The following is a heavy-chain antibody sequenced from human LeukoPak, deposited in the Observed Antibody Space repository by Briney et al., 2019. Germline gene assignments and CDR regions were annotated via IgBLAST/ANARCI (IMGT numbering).Heavy chain of an antibody. J-gene: IGHJ4*02. D-gene: IGHD4/OR15-4a*01. V-gene: IGHV3-23*01. CDR2: IDISGGST. CDR3: ANEVRPNDC. Sequence: PGGSLRLSCAVSGFTFNSHAMCCVRQAPGKGLEWVSSIDISGGSTYYADSVKGRFTISRDNSKNTLYLQMNSLRGEDTALYVCANEVRPNDCGGQGTLVTVSS. CDR1: GFTFNSHA.